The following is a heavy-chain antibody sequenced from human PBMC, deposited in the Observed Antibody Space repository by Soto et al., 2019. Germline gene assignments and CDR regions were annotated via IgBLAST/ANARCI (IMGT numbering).Heavy chain of an antibody. V-gene: IGHV4-34*01. D-gene: IGHD5-18*01. Sequence: PSETLSLPCAVYVGSFRGYYWNWMRQPPVKGLEWIGEINHSGSTNYNPSLKSRISISVDTSKNQFSLKLSSVTAADTAAYYCARGGYSYSPTRNSNFDYWGQGTLVTVSS. CDR2: INHSGST. CDR3: ARGGYSYSPTRNSNFDY. J-gene: IGHJ4*02. CDR1: VGSFRGYY.